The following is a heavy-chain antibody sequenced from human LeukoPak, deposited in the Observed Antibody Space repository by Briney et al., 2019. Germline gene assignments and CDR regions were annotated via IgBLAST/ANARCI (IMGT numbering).Heavy chain of an antibody. CDR2: IKNDGAVK. Sequence: PGGSPRLSCAASGFTFSYHWMTWVRQAPGKGLEWVANIKNDGAVKNYVDSVKGRFTISRDNAKNSLYLQMNSLRAEDTAVYYCAKDSYSKGDFWGQGVLVTVSS. J-gene: IGHJ4*02. CDR3: AKDSYSKGDF. CDR1: GFTFSYHW. V-gene: IGHV3-7*01. D-gene: IGHD6-13*01.